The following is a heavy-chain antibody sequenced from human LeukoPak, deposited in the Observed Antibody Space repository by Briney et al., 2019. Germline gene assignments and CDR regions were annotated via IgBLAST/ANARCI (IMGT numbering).Heavy chain of an antibody. CDR1: GFTFSSYG. V-gene: IGHV3-30*18. Sequence: GGSLRLSCAASGFTFSSYGMHWVREAPGKGLEWVAVISYDGSNKYYADSVKGRFTISRDNSKNTLYLQMNSLRAEDTAVYYCAKSVAATIGYWGQGTLVTVSS. J-gene: IGHJ4*02. CDR3: AKSVAATIGY. D-gene: IGHD5-12*01. CDR2: ISYDGSNK.